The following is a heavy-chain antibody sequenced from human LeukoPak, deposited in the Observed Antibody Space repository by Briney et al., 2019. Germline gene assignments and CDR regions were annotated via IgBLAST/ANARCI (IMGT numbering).Heavy chain of an antibody. D-gene: IGHD6-13*01. CDR2: IYYSGST. CDR1: GGSISSSSYY. Sequence: SETLSLTCTVSGGSISSSSYYWGWIRQPPGKGLEWIGSIYYSGSTYYNPSLKSRVTISVDTSKNQFSLKLSSVTAADTAVYYCASLLYSSSYIDYWGQGTLVTVSS. CDR3: ASLLYSSSYIDY. V-gene: IGHV4-39*01. J-gene: IGHJ4*02.